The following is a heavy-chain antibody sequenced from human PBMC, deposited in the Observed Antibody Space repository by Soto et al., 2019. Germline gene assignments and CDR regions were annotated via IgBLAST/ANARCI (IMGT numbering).Heavy chain of an antibody. CDR3: ATAGTGAFTY. CDR1: GFTFSGSW. Sequence: EVQLVESGGGLVQPGGSLRLSCAASGFTFSGSWMHWVRQAPGKGLVWVSRISSDGSSTTYADSVKGRFTISRDNAKNLLYLQMNMLIAEATAVYYCATAGTGAFTYWGQGTLATVSS. J-gene: IGHJ4*02. D-gene: IGHD1-1*01. V-gene: IGHV3-74*03. CDR2: ISSDGSST.